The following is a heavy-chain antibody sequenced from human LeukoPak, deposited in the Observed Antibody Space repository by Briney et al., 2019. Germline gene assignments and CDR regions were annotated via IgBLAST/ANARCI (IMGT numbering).Heavy chain of an antibody. D-gene: IGHD3-22*01. J-gene: IGHJ3*02. Sequence: SETLSLTCTVSGYSISSSYYWGWIRQPPGKGLEWIGSIYYSGSTYYNPSLKSRVTISVDTSKNQFSLKLSSVTAADTAVYFCARGPYSYDSSGAFDIWGQGTMVTDSS. CDR2: IYYSGST. CDR3: ARGPYSYDSSGAFDI. CDR1: GYSISSSYY. V-gene: IGHV4-38-2*02.